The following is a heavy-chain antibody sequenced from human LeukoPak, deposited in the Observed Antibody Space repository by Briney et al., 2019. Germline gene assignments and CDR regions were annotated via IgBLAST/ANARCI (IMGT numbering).Heavy chain of an antibody. CDR2: IFWNGGQI. D-gene: IGHD6-13*01. CDR1: GFSFDNYA. CDR3: ARDLAADRRGYFDR. V-gene: IGHV3-20*04. J-gene: IGHJ4*02. Sequence: PGGSLRLSCTASGFSFDNYAMNWVRQAPGKGLEWVSGIFWNGGQITYADSVKGRLTISRDNARNSLYLQMTSLRAEDTALYYCARDLAADRRGYFDRWGQGTLVIVS.